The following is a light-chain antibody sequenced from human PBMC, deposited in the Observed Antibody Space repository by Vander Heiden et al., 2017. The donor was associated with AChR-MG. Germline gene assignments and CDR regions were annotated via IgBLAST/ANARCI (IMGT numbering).Light chain of an antibody. Sequence: DIVMTQSPDSLAVSLGERATVNCKSSQTVLYSSNNKNYLAWYQQKPGQPPKLLIYWASTRQSGVPDRFSGSGSGTDFTLTISSLQAEDVAVYYCQQYYSLPLTFGRGTKVEIK. CDR1: QTVLYSSNNKNY. J-gene: IGKJ1*01. CDR2: WAS. V-gene: IGKV4-1*01. CDR3: QQYYSLPLT.